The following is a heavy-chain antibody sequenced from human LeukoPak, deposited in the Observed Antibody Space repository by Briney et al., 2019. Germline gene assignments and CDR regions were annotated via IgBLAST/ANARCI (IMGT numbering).Heavy chain of an antibody. Sequence: PSETLSLTCAVYGGSFSDYYWNWIRQPPGKGLEWIGYIYYSGSTTYNPSLKSRVTISVDTSKNQFSLKLSSVTAADTAVYYCASDPPFNYAPSYYFDYWGQGTLVTVSS. CDR3: ASDPPFNYAPSYYFDY. CDR2: IYYSGST. CDR1: GGSFSDYY. D-gene: IGHD1-7*01. V-gene: IGHV4-59*01. J-gene: IGHJ4*02.